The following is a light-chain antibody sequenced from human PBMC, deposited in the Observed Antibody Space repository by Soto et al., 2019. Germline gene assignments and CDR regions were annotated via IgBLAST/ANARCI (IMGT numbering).Light chain of an antibody. CDR2: EVS. CDR3: NSFTSSSTFV. CDR1: SGDVGGYNY. J-gene: IGLJ2*01. V-gene: IGLV2-14*01. Sequence: QSTLTQPSSVSGSPGQSITISCTGTSGDVGGYNYVSCYQHHPGKAPKLIIYEVSDRPSGVSNRFSGSRSGNTVSLTISGLQADDEADYYCNSFTSSSTFVFGGGTKVTVL.